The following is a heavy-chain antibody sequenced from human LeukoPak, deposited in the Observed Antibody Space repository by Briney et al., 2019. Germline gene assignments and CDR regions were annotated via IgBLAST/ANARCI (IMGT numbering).Heavy chain of an antibody. V-gene: IGHV4-59*12. Sequence: SETLSLTCTVSGGSMSNYYWTWIRQPPGKGLEWIGYIYYSGSTNYNPSLKSRVTISVDTSKNQFSLKLSSVTAADTAVYYCARGTLNWFDPWGQGTLVTVSS. CDR1: GGSMSNYY. J-gene: IGHJ5*02. D-gene: IGHD2-2*01. CDR2: IYYSGST. CDR3: ARGTLNWFDP.